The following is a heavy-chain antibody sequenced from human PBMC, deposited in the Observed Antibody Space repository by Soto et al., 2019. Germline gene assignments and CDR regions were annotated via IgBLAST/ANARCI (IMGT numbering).Heavy chain of an antibody. J-gene: IGHJ4*02. CDR2: VDPNSGGT. Sequence: QVQLVQSGAEVKKPGASVKVSCRPSGYTFTAYYIHWVRQAPGQGLEWMGWVDPNSGGTRDAQNFPGRVTMTRDPSTSTVYMELNWLRSDDTALYSCARDNYGPLDYWGQGTLVTVSS. V-gene: IGHV1-2*02. D-gene: IGHD3-10*01. CDR3: ARDNYGPLDY. CDR1: GYTFTAYY.